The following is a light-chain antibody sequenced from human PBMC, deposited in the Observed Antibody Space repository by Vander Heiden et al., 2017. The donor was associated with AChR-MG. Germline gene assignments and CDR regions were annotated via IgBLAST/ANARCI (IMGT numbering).Light chain of an antibody. CDR1: QSVSSSY. J-gene: IGKJ2*01. V-gene: IGKV3-20*01. CDR2: STS. CDR3: QQDCTSHT. Sequence: EIVLTQSPGTLSLSPGGRATLSCRSSQSVSSSYLAWYRQKPGQPPSLLMYSTSRRANGISDRFSGSGSGTDFTLTISRLEPEDFAVYYWQQDCTSHTFGQGTKLEI.